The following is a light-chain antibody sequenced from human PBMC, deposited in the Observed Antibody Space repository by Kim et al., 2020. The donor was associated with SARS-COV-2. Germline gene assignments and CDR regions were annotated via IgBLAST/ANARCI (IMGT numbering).Light chain of an antibody. CDR3: QQRNSDTLT. Sequence: GSGGERVTIPCRASQGIRSDLAWYQQKPGKAPKRLIYAASTLKSGVPSRCSGGGAGTDISLTTTSLQPEDFATYYCQQRNSDTLTFGGGTKVDIK. J-gene: IGKJ4*01. CDR1: QGIRSD. CDR2: AAS. V-gene: IGKV1-9*01.